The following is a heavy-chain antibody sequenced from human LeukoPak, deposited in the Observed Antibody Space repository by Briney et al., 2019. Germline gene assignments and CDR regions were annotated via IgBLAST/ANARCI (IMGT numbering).Heavy chain of an antibody. J-gene: IGHJ4*02. D-gene: IGHD2-2*01. V-gene: IGHV1-69*01. Sequence: SVKVSCKASGGTFSSYAISWVRQAPGQGLEWMGGIIPIFGTANHAQKFQGRVTITADESTSTAYMELSSLRSEDTAVYYCARVVNQLLWGGPFDYWGQGTLVTVSS. CDR2: IIPIFGTA. CDR3: ARVVNQLLWGGPFDY. CDR1: GGTFSSYA.